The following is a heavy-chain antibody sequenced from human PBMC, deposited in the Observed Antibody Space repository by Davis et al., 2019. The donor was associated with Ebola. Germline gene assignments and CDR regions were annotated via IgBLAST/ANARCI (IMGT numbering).Heavy chain of an antibody. CDR1: GFTFRTYS. D-gene: IGHD3-16*01. J-gene: IGHJ6*02. Sequence: GESLKISCVASGFTFRTYSMSWVRQAPGKGLEWVSSISSDSDYIYYADSAKGRFTISRDNAKNSLYLQMNSLSAEDTAVYYCARDRPLDFFFGDYYGMDVWGQGTTVTVSS. CDR3: ARDRPLDFFFGDYYGMDV. V-gene: IGHV3-21*01. CDR2: ISSDSDYI.